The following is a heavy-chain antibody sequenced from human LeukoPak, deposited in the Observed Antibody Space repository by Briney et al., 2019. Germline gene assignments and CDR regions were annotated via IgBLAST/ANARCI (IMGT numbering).Heavy chain of an antibody. CDR2: INWNGGST. V-gene: IGHV3-20*04. CDR3: ARGRNPGIAAAGFLDY. Sequence: PGGSLRLSCAASGFTFDDYGMSWVRQAPGKGLEWVSGINWNGGSTGYADSVKGRFTISRDNANNSLYLQMNSLRAEDTALYYCARGRNPGIAAAGFLDYWGQGTLVTVSS. CDR1: GFTFDDYG. J-gene: IGHJ4*02. D-gene: IGHD6-13*01.